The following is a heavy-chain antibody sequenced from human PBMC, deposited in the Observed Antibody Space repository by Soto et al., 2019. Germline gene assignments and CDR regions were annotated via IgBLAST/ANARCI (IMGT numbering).Heavy chain of an antibody. D-gene: IGHD1-26*01. J-gene: IGHJ4*02. Sequence: LRLSCAASGFTFDDYAMHWVPPAPGKGLEWVSGISWNSGSIGYADSVKGRFTISRDNAKNSLYLQMNSLRAEDTALYYCAKARWELAYYFDYWGQGTLVTVSS. CDR2: ISWNSGSI. V-gene: IGHV3-9*01. CDR1: GFTFDDYA. CDR3: AKARWELAYYFDY.